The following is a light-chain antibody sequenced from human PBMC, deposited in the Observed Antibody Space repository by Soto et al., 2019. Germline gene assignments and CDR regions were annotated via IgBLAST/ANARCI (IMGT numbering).Light chain of an antibody. CDR1: QSISSW. V-gene: IGKV1-5*03. CDR3: QQYSSYSGT. Sequence: DIQMTQSPSILSASVGDRVTITCRASQSISSWLAWYQQKPGKAPKLLIYKASSLESGVPSRFSGSESGTEFTLTISSLQPDDFATYYCQQYSSYSGTFGQGTKVGIK. J-gene: IGKJ1*01. CDR2: KAS.